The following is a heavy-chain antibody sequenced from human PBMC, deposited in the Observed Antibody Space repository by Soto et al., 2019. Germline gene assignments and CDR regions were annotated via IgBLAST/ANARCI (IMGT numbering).Heavy chain of an antibody. D-gene: IGHD2-2*01. J-gene: IGHJ6*02. CDR3: ATRYCSSTSCYGRVDFYYYGMDV. CDR1: GYTLPALS. Sequence: GASVKVSCKVFGYTLPALSMHWVGQAPGKRLEWMGGFDPEDGETIYAQKFQGRVTMTEDTSTDTAYMELGSLRSEDTAVYYCATRYCSSTSCYGRVDFYYYGMDVWGQGTTVTVSS. V-gene: IGHV1-24*01. CDR2: FDPEDGET.